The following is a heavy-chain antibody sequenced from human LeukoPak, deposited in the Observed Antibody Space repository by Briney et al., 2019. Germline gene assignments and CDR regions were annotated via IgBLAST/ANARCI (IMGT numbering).Heavy chain of an antibody. Sequence: HAGGSLRLSCAASGFTFSNYEMNWVRQAPGKGLEWVSYISSSGTTIYYADSVKGRFTISRDNAKNSLYLQMNSLRAEDTAAYYCAREVPSMDYWGQGTLVTVSS. J-gene: IGHJ4*02. CDR1: GFTFSNYE. V-gene: IGHV3-48*03. CDR2: ISSSGTTI. CDR3: AREVPSMDY.